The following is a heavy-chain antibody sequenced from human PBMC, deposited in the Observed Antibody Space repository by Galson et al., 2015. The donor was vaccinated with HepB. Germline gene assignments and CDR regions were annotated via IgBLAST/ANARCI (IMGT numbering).Heavy chain of an antibody. Sequence: TLSLTCTVTGDSISSDNCYWSWIRQHPGKGLEWIGYIYYSGSTYYNPSLKSRVTISVDTSKNQFSLKLSSVTAADTAVYYCARELGFGEIDYWGQGTLVTVSS. D-gene: IGHD3-10*01. CDR1: GDSISSDNCY. CDR3: ARELGFGEIDY. V-gene: IGHV4-31*03. CDR2: IYYSGST. J-gene: IGHJ4*02.